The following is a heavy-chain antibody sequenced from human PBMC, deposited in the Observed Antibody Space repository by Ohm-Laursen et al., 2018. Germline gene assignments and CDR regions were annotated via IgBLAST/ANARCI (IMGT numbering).Heavy chain of an antibody. J-gene: IGHJ5*02. Sequence: TLSLTCTVSGGSLRNYYWSWIRQPPGKGLEWIGYIYYNGNPRYNPPLESRVTISVDPSKNQFSRKLNSVTAADTALYYCVLYSSFSVSWGQGTLVTVSS. CDR2: IYYNGNP. D-gene: IGHD6-6*01. CDR3: VLYSSFSVS. V-gene: IGHV4-59*08. CDR1: GGSLRNYY.